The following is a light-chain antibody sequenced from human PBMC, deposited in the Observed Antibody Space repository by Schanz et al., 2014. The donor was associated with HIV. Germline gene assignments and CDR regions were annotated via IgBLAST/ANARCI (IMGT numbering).Light chain of an antibody. CDR3: QHYYTYSRA. CDR1: QSISSW. CDR2: KAS. J-gene: IGKJ1*01. Sequence: DIQMTQSPSTLSASVGDRVTITCRASQSISSWLAWYQQKPGKAPKLLIYKASTLESGVPSRFSGSGSGTEFTLTITSLQPEDFATYYCQHYYTYSRAFGQGTKVEVK. V-gene: IGKV1-5*03.